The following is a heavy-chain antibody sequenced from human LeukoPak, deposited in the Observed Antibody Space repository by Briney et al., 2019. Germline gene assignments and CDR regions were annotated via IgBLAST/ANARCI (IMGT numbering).Heavy chain of an antibody. CDR3: ARVPLSKWWHWFDP. Sequence: GASVKVSCKAYGYTFTSYGISWVRQAPGQGLEWMGWISAYSGNTNYAQKLQGRVTMTTDTSTSTAYMELRSLRSDDTAVYYCARVPLSKWWHWFDPWGQGTLVTVSS. CDR2: ISAYSGNT. CDR1: GYTFTSYG. J-gene: IGHJ5*02. D-gene: IGHD2-8*01. V-gene: IGHV1-18*01.